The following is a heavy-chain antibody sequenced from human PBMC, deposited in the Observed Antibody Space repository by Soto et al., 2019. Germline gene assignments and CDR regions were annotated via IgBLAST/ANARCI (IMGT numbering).Heavy chain of an antibody. CDR1: GFIFSDYG. D-gene: IGHD2-21*02. V-gene: IGHV3-33*01. CDR2: INFDGTKK. CDR3: ARGGAGVVTAIDS. J-gene: IGHJ4*02. Sequence: QVQLVESGGGVVQPGGSLRLSCSASGFIFSDYGFQWVRQAPGKGLEWLTLINFDGTKKKFAESVRGRFTISRDNSNKTLFLQMNSLRGDDTAVYYCARGGAGVVTAIDSWGQGTLVTVSS.